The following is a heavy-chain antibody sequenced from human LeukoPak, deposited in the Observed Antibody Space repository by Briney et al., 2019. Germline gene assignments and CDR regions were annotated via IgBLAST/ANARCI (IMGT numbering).Heavy chain of an antibody. CDR3: ARRHHYYYYMDV. CDR2: IYNSGGT. Sequence: SETLSLTCSVSGGSVSSYYWSWIRQPPGKGLEWIGYIYNSGGTNYNPSPNSRVTISVDTSKNQFSLNLSSVTAADTAVYYCARRHHYYYYMDVWGKGTTVTVSS. V-gene: IGHV4-4*09. CDR1: GGSVSSYY. J-gene: IGHJ6*03.